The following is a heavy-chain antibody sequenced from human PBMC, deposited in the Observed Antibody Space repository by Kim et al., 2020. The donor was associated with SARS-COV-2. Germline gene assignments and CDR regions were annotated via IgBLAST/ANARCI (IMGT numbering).Heavy chain of an antibody. J-gene: IGHJ6*02. D-gene: IGHD5-12*01. Sequence: GGSLRLSCAASGFTFSSYAMSWVRQAPGKGLEWVSAISGSGGSTYYADSVKGRFTISRDNSKNTLYLQMNSLRAEDTAVYYCAKYEGIQRDGYNRNYGMDVWGQGTTVTVSS. CDR3: AKYEGIQRDGYNRNYGMDV. CDR1: GFTFSSYA. V-gene: IGHV3-23*01. CDR2: ISGSGGST.